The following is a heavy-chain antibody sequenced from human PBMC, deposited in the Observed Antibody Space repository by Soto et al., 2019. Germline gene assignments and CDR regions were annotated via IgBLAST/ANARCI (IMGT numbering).Heavy chain of an antibody. CDR2: INPNGGIT. CDR1: GYTFTHYY. J-gene: IGHJ4*02. V-gene: IGHV1-46*01. CDR3: ARDRDFWSGYPRHIDY. D-gene: IGHD3-3*01. Sequence: ASVKVSCKASGYTFTHYYIHWVRQAPGQGLEWMGIINPNGGITTYAQKLQGRVTMTTDTSTSTAYMELRSLRSDDTAVYYCARDRDFWSGYPRHIDYWGQGTLVPVSS.